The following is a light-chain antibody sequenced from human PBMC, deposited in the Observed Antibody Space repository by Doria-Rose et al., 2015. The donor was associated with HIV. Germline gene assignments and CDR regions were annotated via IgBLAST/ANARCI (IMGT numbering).Light chain of an antibody. J-gene: IGKJ5*01. CDR2: GAS. CDR1: QSVSTD. Sequence: TQSPDTLSVSPGESATLSCRASQSVSTDLAWYRHKPGQAPRLLIWGASTRATGIPARFSGSGSGTEFTLTISSLQSEDFAIYFCHQYNNWPTFGQGTRLDIK. CDR3: HQYNNWPT. V-gene: IGKV3-15*01.